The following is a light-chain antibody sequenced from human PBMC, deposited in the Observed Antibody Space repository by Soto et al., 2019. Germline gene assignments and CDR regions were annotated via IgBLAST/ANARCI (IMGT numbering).Light chain of an antibody. V-gene: IGKV1-5*03. CDR1: QSISSW. CDR3: QQYNSYPWT. Sequence: DIQMTQSPSTLSASVGDRVTITCRASQSISSWLAWYQQKPGKAPKLLIYKASSLESGVPSRFRGSGSGTEFTLTISSLQPDDFATYYCQQYNSYPWTFGQGTKADIK. CDR2: KAS. J-gene: IGKJ1*01.